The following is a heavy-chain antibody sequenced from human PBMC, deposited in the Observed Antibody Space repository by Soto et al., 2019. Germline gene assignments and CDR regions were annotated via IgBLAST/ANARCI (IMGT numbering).Heavy chain of an antibody. V-gene: IGHV3-64D*06. CDR3: VKRGSSSWLYDY. Sequence: PGGSLRLSCSVSGLTFSNCVMHWVRQAPGKRLEYVSAISSGGGTTYYADSVKGRFTISRDNSKNTLYLQMSSLTAEDTGVYFCVKRGSSSWLYDYWGQGTPVTVSS. CDR2: ISSGGGTT. CDR1: GLTFSNCV. D-gene: IGHD6-13*01. J-gene: IGHJ4*02.